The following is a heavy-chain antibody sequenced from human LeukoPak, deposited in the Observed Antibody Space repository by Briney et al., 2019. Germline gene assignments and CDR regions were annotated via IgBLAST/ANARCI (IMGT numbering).Heavy chain of an antibody. CDR3: ARDLGQKTVDYYFDS. V-gene: IGHV1-46*01. Sequence: GASVKVSCKASEYTFTSYYIHWVRQAPGQGLEWMGLIDPSGGRARYSQKFQGRVSMSRDMSTTTVNMELSSLRSEDTAVYYCARDLGQKTVDYYFDSWGQGTLVTVSS. D-gene: IGHD2-15*01. CDR1: EYTFTSYY. J-gene: IGHJ4*02. CDR2: IDPSGGRA.